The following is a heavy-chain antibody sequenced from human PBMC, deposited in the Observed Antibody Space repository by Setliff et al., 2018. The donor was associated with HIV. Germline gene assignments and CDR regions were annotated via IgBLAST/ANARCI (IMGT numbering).Heavy chain of an antibody. CDR2: INHRGIT. Sequence: SETLSLTCAVYGVSFSGYYWSWIRQSPGKGLEWIGEINHRGITNYSPSLKSRVTISVDTSKNQFSLKLRSVTAADTAVYYCARVVWMAAAGTIDYYYYGMDIWGQGTTVTVSS. CDR1: GVSFSGYY. CDR3: ARVVWMAAAGTIDYYYYGMDI. J-gene: IGHJ6*02. D-gene: IGHD6-13*01. V-gene: IGHV4-34*01.